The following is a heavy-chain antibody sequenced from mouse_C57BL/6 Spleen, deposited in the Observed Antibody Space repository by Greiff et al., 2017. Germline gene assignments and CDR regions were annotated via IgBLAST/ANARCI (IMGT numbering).Heavy chain of an antibody. CDR2: INPNYGTT. CDR1: GYSFTDYN. CDR3: ARGGITTVVRYFDV. J-gene: IGHJ1*03. V-gene: IGHV1-39*01. D-gene: IGHD1-1*01. Sequence: EVKLQESGPELVKPGASVKISCKASGYSFTDYNMNWVKQSNGKSLEWIGVINPNYGTTSYNQKFKGKATLTVEQSSSTAYMQVNSLTSEASAVYYCARGGITTVVRYFDVWGTGTTVTVSS.